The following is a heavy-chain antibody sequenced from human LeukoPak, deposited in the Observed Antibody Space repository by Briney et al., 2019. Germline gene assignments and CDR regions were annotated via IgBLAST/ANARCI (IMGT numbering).Heavy chain of an antibody. D-gene: IGHD3-10*01. CDR1: GGSISSYY. J-gene: IGHJ5*02. Sequence: SETLSLTCTASGGSISSYYWSWIRQPPGKGLEWIGYIYYSGSTNYNPSLKSRVTISVDTSKNQFSLKLSSVTAADTAVYYCARLLWFGEAPNWFDPWGQGTLVTVSS. CDR3: ARLLWFGEAPNWFDP. CDR2: IYYSGST. V-gene: IGHV4-59*01.